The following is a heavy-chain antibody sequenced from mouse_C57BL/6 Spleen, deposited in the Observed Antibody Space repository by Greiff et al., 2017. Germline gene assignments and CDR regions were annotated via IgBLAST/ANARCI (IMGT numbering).Heavy chain of an antibody. J-gene: IGHJ4*01. V-gene: IGHV14-4*01. CDR1: GFNIKDDY. D-gene: IGHD2-4*01. CDR3: TRDYDEYAMDY. Sequence: EVQLQQSGAELVRPGASVKLSCTASGFNIKDDYMHWVKQRPEQGLEWIGWIDPANGDTEYASKFQGKATITADTSSNTAYLQLSSLTSEDTAVYYCTRDYDEYAMDYWGQGTSVTVSS. CDR2: IDPANGDT.